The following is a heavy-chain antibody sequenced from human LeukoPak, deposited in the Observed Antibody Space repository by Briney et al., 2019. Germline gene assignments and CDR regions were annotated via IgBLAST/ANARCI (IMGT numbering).Heavy chain of an antibody. CDR2: IYYSGST. CDR1: GGSISSYY. V-gene: IGHV4-59*01. D-gene: IGHD3-3*01. CDR3: ARANLYYDFWSGPGGWFDP. Sequence: SETLSLTCTVSGGSISSYYWSWIRQPPGKGLEWIGYIYYSGSTNYNPSLKSRVTISVDTSKNQFSLKLSSVTAADTAVYYCARANLYYDFWSGPGGWFDPWGQGTLVTVSS. J-gene: IGHJ5*02.